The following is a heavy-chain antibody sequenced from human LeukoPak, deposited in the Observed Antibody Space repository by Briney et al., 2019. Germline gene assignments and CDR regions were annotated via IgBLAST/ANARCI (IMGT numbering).Heavy chain of an antibody. D-gene: IGHD2-15*01. CDR2: IWPGDYEA. V-gene: IGHV5-51*01. CDR3: ARLASRRDADKSSGLAYFDK. Sequence: GESLKILCKGSGYSFSTYWIAWVRQMPEKPLECMGIIWPGDYEARCSPSFQRQVTISSDKSSSTAYLQWSSQKASGTASYYCARLASRRDADKSSGLAYFDKWGQGTPVTDSS. CDR1: GYSFSTYW. J-gene: IGHJ4*02.